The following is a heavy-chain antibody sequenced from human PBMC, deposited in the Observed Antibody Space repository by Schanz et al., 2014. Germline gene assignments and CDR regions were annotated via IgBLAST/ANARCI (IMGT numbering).Heavy chain of an antibody. D-gene: IGHD5-18*01. CDR2: INPSGGST. J-gene: IGHJ3*02. CDR1: GGTFSSYS. V-gene: IGHV1-46*01. CDR3: TRGGYSYALSAFDI. Sequence: QVQLVQSEAEVKKPGSSVKVSCKASGGTFSSYSMHWVRQAPGQGLEWMGMINPSGGSTTYAQKFQGRVTMTTDTSTGTAYMELRSLRSDDTALYYCTRGGYSYALSAFDIWGQGTMVTVSS.